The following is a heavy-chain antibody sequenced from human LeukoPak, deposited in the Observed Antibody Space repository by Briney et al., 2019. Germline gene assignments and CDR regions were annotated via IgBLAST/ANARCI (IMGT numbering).Heavy chain of an antibody. CDR3: ARHATRGIEHPDAFDI. CDR1: GYSFTSYW. J-gene: IGHJ3*02. CDR2: IYPGDSDT. D-gene: IGHD3-16*01. V-gene: IGHV5-51*01. Sequence: GESLKISCKGSGYSFTSYWIGWVRQLPGKGLEWMGIIYPGDSDTRYSPSFQGQVTISADKSISTAYLQWSSLKASDTAMYYCARHATRGIEHPDAFDIWGQGTMVTVSS.